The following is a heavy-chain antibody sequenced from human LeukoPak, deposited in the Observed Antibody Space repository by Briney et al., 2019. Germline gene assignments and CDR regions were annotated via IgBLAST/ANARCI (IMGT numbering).Heavy chain of an antibody. CDR3: ARAVGPYDY. Sequence: PGGSLRLSCAASGFTFSTYGMHWVRQAPGKGLEWVSVIWYDGSTKYYADSVKDRFTISRDNSKNTLYLQMNSLRAEDTGVYYCARAVGPYDYWGQGTLVTVSS. D-gene: IGHD3-10*01. CDR2: IWYDGSTK. V-gene: IGHV3-33*01. CDR1: GFTFSTYG. J-gene: IGHJ4*02.